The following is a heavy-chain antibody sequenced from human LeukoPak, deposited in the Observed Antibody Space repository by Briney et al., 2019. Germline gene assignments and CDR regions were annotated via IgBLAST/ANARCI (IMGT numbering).Heavy chain of an antibody. V-gene: IGHV3-66*02. CDR1: GFTVSNNY. CDR3: ARTIAMVRGVITVYYYYMDV. CDR2: IYSGGST. Sequence: PGGSLRLSXAASGFTVSNNYMSWVRQVPGKGLEWVSVIYSGGSTFYADSVKGRFTISRDNSKNTLYLQMNSLRTEDTAVYYCARTIAMVRGVITVYYYYMDVWGKGTTVTVSS. D-gene: IGHD3-10*01. J-gene: IGHJ6*03.